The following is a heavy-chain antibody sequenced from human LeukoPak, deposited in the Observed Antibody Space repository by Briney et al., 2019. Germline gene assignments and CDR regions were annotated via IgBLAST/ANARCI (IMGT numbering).Heavy chain of an antibody. D-gene: IGHD6-19*01. V-gene: IGHV4-39*01. Sequence: SETLSLTCTVSGGSISSSSYYWGWIRQPPGKGLEWIGSIYYSGSTYYNPSLKSRVTISVDTSKNQFSLKLSSVTAADTAVYYCARPAVAGTGGWFDPWGQGTLVTVSS. CDR3: ARPAVAGTGGWFDP. J-gene: IGHJ5*02. CDR2: IYYSGST. CDR1: GGSISSSSYY.